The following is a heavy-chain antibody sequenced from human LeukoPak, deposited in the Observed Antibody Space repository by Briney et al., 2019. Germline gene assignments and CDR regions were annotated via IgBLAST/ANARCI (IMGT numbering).Heavy chain of an antibody. D-gene: IGHD3-9*01. CDR1: GYTFTSYG. J-gene: IGHJ6*03. CDR2: ISAYNGNT. V-gene: IGHV1-18*01. CDR3: ARGALRYFDWLLGAMAV. Sequence: ASVKDSCKASGYTFTSYGISWVRQAPGQGLEWMGWISAYNGNTNYAQKLQGRVTMTTDTSTSAAYMELRSLRSDDTAVYYCARGALRYFDWLLGAMAVWGKGTTVTVSS.